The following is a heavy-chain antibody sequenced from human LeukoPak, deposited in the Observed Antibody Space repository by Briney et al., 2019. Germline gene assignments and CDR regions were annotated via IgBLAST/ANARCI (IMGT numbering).Heavy chain of an antibody. CDR3: ARDQSLWTGYYIWNYFDP. D-gene: IGHD3/OR15-3a*01. J-gene: IGHJ5*02. Sequence: PSETLSLTCSVSGDSIRSYHRSWIRQPPGKGLEWIGYISYSGSTKYNPSLKSRVSISVDTSKNQFSLNLTSVTAADTAVYYCARDQSLWTGYYIWNYFDPWGQGTLVTVSS. CDR2: ISYSGST. V-gene: IGHV4-59*01. CDR1: GDSIRSYH.